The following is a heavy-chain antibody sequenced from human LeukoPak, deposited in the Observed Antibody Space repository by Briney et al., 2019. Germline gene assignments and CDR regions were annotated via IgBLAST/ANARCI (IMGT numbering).Heavy chain of an antibody. D-gene: IGHD1/OR15-1a*01. J-gene: IGHJ4*02. CDR3: PHRRSGNSFDY. CDR2: ISWDDDK. Sequence: SGPTLVNPTQTLTLTCTFSGFSLSTSRVDVGWIRQPPGKALEWLALISWDDDKRYSPSLKSRLTITKDAPKNQVVLTVTNMDPVDTATYYCPHRRSGNSFDYWGQGTPVTVSS. V-gene: IGHV2-5*02. CDR1: GFSLSTSRVD.